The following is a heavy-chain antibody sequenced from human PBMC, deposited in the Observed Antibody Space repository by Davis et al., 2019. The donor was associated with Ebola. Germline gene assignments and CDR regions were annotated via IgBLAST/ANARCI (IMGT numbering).Heavy chain of an antibody. J-gene: IGHJ4*02. V-gene: IGHV4-59*01. CDR2: IYYSGST. D-gene: IGHD2-15*01. Sequence: PSETLSLTCTVSGGSISSYYWSWIRQPPGKGLEWIGYIYYSGSTNYNPSLTSRVTITVDTSKNQFSLKLSSVTAADTAVYYCAREGSCSGGSCLGDYWGQGTLVTVSS. CDR1: GGSISSYY. CDR3: AREGSCSGGSCLGDY.